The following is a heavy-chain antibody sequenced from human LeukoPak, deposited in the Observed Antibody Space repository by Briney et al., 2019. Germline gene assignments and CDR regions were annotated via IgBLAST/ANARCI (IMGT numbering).Heavy chain of an antibody. V-gene: IGHV1-18*01. CDR2: ISAYNGNT. D-gene: IGHD2-8*01. J-gene: IGHJ6*02. CDR1: GYTFTNYD. CDR3: ARAGLVYRYGMDV. Sequence: ASVKVSCKASGYTFTNYDFSWVRQAPGQGLEWMGWISAYNGNTNYAQKVQGRVTMTTDTFTNTAYMELRSLRSDDTAVYYCARAGLVYRYGMDVWGQGTTVTVSS.